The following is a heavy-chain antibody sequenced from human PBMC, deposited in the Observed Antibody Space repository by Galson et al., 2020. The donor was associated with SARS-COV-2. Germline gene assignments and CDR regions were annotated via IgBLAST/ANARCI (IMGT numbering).Heavy chain of an antibody. J-gene: IGHJ4*02. Sequence: ASVKVSCKASGYTFTGYYMHWVRRAPGQGLEWMGWINPNSGGTNYAQKFQGRVTMTRDTSISTAYMELSRLRSDDTAVYYCARDNGEQWLVETGAIDYWGQGTLVTVSS. CDR2: INPNSGGT. CDR3: ARDNGEQWLVETGAIDY. CDR1: GYTFTGYY. V-gene: IGHV1-2*02. D-gene: IGHD6-19*01.